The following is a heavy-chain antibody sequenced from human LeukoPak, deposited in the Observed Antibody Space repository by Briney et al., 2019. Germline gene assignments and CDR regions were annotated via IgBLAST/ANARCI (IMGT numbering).Heavy chain of an antibody. CDR2: IWYDGSNK. D-gene: IGHD4-11*01. CDR3: ARSDTVTIMYFDS. Sequence: GGSLRLSCAASGFTFSSYGMHWVRQAPGKGLEWVAVIWYDGSNKYYADSVKGRFTISRDNSKNTLYLQMNSLRAEDTAVYYCARSDTVTIMYFDSWGQGTLVTVSS. J-gene: IGHJ4*02. CDR1: GFTFSSYG. V-gene: IGHV3-33*01.